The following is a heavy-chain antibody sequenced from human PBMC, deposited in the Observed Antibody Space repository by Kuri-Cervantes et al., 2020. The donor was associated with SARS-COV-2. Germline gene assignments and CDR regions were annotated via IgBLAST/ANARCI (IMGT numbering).Heavy chain of an antibody. CDR3: ARDRRAWNSFDS. V-gene: IGHV1-18*01. CDR1: GYTFTSYG. J-gene: IGHJ4*02. D-gene: IGHD1-1*01. CDR2: ISAYNGNT. Sequence: ASVKVSCKASGYTFTSYGISWVRQAPGQGLEWMGWISAYNGNTNYAQKLQGRVTMTTDTSTSTAYLELRSLKSDDTAVYYCARDRRAWNSFDSWGQGTLVTVSS.